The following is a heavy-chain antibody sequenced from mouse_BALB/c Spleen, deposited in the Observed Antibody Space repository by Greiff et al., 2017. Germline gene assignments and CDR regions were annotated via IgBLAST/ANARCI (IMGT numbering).Heavy chain of an antibody. V-gene: IGHV5-17*02. Sequence: EVKVIESGGGLVQPGGSRKLSCAASGFTFSSFGMHWVRQAPEKGLEWVAYISSGSSTIYYADTVKGRFTISRDNPKNTLFLQMTSLRSEDTAMYYCARSYGYDPYYFDYWGQGTTLTVSS. CDR2: ISSGSSTI. CDR1: GFTFSSFG. J-gene: IGHJ2*01. D-gene: IGHD2-2*01. CDR3: ARSYGYDPYYFDY.